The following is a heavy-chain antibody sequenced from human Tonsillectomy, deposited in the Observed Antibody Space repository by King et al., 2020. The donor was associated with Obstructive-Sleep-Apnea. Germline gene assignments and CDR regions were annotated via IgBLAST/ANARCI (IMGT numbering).Heavy chain of an antibody. V-gene: IGHV4-31*03. Sequence: VQLQESGPGLVKPSQTLSLTCTVSGGSISSGGYYWRWIRQHPGKGLEWIGYIYYSGSTYYNPSLKSRVTISVDTSKNQFSLKLSSVTAADTAVYYCARGVVNQENWFDPWGQGTLVTVSS. CDR2: IYYSGST. CDR3: ARGVVNQENWFDP. CDR1: GGSISSGGYY. D-gene: IGHD4-23*01. J-gene: IGHJ5*02.